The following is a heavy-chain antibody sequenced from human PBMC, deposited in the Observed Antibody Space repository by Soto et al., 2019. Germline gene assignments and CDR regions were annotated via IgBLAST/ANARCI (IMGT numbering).Heavy chain of an antibody. Sequence: QLHLVQSGAVVKKPGASVTVSCSASGYPVTAYYMHWVRQAPGRGLEWMGGINPATGAAKYTQTFRGRGTMPRDTSTSTVFMELSGLKSEATAVFYCARGGGVGVAGSAAFDMWGQGTLVTVSS. D-gene: IGHD3-3*01. V-gene: IGHV1-2*02. CDR2: INPATGAA. CDR3: ARGGGVGVAGSAAFDM. J-gene: IGHJ3*02. CDR1: GYPVTAYY.